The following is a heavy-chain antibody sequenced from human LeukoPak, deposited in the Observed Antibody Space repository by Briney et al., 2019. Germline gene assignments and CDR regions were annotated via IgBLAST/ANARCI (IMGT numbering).Heavy chain of an antibody. D-gene: IGHD6-13*01. CDR2: ISSSSSYI. Sequence: GGSLRLSCAASGFTFSSYSMNRVRQAPGKGLEWVSSISSSSSYIYYADSVKGRFTISRDNAKNSLYLQMNSLRAEDTAVYYCARSFIAAAATGYWGQGTLVTVSS. CDR1: GFTFSSYS. V-gene: IGHV3-21*01. J-gene: IGHJ4*02. CDR3: ARSFIAAAATGY.